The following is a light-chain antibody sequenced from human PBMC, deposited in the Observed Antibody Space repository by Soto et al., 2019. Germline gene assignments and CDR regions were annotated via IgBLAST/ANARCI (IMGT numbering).Light chain of an antibody. CDR3: QQYNNWPPCT. V-gene: IGKV3-15*01. Sequence: EIVMTQSPATLSVSPGERATLSCRASQSVSSNLAWYQQKPGQGPRLLIYGASTRATGIPARFSGSGSGTEFTLTISSLQSEDFAVYYCQQYNNWPPCTFGQGTTLEIK. CDR1: QSVSSN. CDR2: GAS. J-gene: IGKJ2*02.